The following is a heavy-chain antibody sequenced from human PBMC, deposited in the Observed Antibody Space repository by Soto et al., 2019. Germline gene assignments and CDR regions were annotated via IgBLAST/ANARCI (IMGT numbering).Heavy chain of an antibody. V-gene: IGHV4-34*01. CDR2: INHSGST. D-gene: IGHD1-7*01. J-gene: IGHJ6*02. CDR3: ARDFYRGTTGYYYGMDV. CDR1: GGSFSGYY. Sequence: SETLSLTCAVYGGSFSGYYWSWIRQPPGKGLEWIGEINHSGSTNYNPSLKSRVTISVDMSKNQFSLKLSSVTAADTAVYYCARDFYRGTTGYYYGMDVWGQGTTVTVSS.